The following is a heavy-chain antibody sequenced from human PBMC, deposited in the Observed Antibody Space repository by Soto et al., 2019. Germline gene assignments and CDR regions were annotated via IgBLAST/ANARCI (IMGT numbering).Heavy chain of an antibody. CDR2: IIPILGIA. D-gene: IGHD1-26*01. Sequence: QVQLVQSGAEVKKPGSSVKVSCKASGGTFSSYTISWVRQAPGQGLEWMGRIIPILGIANYAQKFQGRVTITADKSTSTAYMELSSLRSEDTAVYYCARGSRPWLSGGGIDYWGQGTLVTVSS. J-gene: IGHJ4*02. V-gene: IGHV1-69*02. CDR3: ARGSRPWLSGGGIDY. CDR1: GGTFSSYT.